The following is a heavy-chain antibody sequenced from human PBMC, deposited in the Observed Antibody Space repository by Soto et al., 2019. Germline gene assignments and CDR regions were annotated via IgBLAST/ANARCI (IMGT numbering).Heavy chain of an antibody. CDR2: ISAYNSNT. D-gene: IGHD3-22*01. CDR3: ARAWDYYYDSSGYYGWFDP. CDR1: GYTFTSYG. Sequence: ASVKVSCKASGYTFTSYGISWVRQAPGQGLEWKGWISAYNSNTNYAQKLQGRVTMTTDTSTSTAYMELRSLRSDDTAVYFCARAWDYYYDSSGYYGWFDPWGQGTLVTVSS. J-gene: IGHJ5*02. V-gene: IGHV1-18*01.